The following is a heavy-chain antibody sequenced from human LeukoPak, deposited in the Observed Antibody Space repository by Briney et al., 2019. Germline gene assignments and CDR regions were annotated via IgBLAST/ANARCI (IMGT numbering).Heavy chain of an antibody. CDR3: ASRTTQLVSAVDI. D-gene: IGHD6-13*01. Sequence: SVKVSCKASGGTFSSYAISWVRQAPGQGLEWMGWINPFYGKTNYAQKFQGRVTITADKSTSTAYMELSSLRSEETAVYYCASRTTQLVSAVDISGQGTMLTVSS. CDR1: GGTFSSYA. J-gene: IGHJ3*02. V-gene: IGHV1-69*06. CDR2: INPFYGKT.